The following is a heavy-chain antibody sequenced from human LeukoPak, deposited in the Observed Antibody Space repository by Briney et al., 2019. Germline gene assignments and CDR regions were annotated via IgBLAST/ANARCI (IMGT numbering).Heavy chain of an antibody. Sequence: VGSLRLSCAASGFTFSSDAMSWVRQAPGKGLEWVSAISGSGGSTSYADPSKGRFTISRDNSKNTPYLQMTSLRAEDRAVYYCAKDPSYDILTGYYTFEYWGQGTLFTVSS. V-gene: IGHV3-23*01. J-gene: IGHJ4*02. CDR2: ISGSGGST. D-gene: IGHD3-9*01. CDR1: GFTFSSDA. CDR3: AKDPSYDILTGYYTFEY.